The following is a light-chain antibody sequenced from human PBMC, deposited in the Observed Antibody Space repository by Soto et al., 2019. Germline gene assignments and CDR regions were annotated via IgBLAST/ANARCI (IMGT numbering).Light chain of an antibody. CDR3: AAWDDSLNGVV. V-gene: IGLV1-44*01. CDR1: NSNIGSNT. CDR2: TNN. Sequence: QSVLTQPPSASGTPGQRVTISCSGSNSNIGSNTLNWYQQLPGTAPKLLIYTNNQRPSGVPDRFSGSKSGTSASLAISGLQSEDEADYCCAAWDDSLNGVVFGGGTQLTVL. J-gene: IGLJ2*01.